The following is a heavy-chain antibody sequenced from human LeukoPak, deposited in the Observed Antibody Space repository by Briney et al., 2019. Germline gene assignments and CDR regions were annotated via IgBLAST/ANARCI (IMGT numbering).Heavy chain of an antibody. CDR1: GYTFTGYY. V-gene: IGHV1-2*02. Sequence: ASVKVSCKASGYTFTGYYMHWVRQAPGQGLEWMGWINPNSGGTNYAQKFQGRVTMTRDTSISTAYMELSSLRSDDTAVCYCARGPSPGSTYYYYFGMDVWGQGTTVTVSS. J-gene: IGHJ6*02. CDR3: ARGPSPGSTYYYYFGMDV. CDR2: INPNSGGT. D-gene: IGHD5/OR15-5a*01.